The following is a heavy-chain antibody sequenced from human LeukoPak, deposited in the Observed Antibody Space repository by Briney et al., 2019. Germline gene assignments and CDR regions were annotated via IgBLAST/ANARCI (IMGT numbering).Heavy chain of an antibody. V-gene: IGHV3-53*01. CDR1: GFTVSSNY. CDR2: IYSGGST. D-gene: IGHD3-22*01. J-gene: IGHJ4*02. CDR3: ARLHSLIRAQPDDC. Sequence: GGSLRLSCAASGFTVSSNYMSWVRQAPGKGLEWVSIIYSGGSTYYADSVKGRFTISRDNSKNTLYLQLNSRRAEDTAVYYCARLHSLIRAQPDDCWGQGTLVTVSS.